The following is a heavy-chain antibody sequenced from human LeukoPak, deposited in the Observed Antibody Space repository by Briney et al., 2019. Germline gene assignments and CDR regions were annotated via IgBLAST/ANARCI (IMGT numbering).Heavy chain of an antibody. CDR3: ALYGNYGGNWDYFDY. Sequence: PGGSLRLSCAASGFTFSSYGMHWVRQAPGKGLEWVAVISYDGSNKYYADSVKGRFTISRDNSKNTLYLQMSSLRAEDTAVYYCALYGNYGGNWDYFDYWGQGTLVTVSS. CDR1: GFTFSSYG. CDR2: ISYDGSNK. V-gene: IGHV3-30*03. D-gene: IGHD4-23*01. J-gene: IGHJ4*02.